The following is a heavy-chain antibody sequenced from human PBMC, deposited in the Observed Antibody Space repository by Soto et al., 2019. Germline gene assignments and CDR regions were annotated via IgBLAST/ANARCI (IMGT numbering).Heavy chain of an antibody. CDR3: AKGAPYYYDSSGYSHFDY. CDR1: GFTFDDYA. CDR2: ISWNSGSI. D-gene: IGHD3-22*01. V-gene: IGHV3-9*01. Sequence: GGSLRLSCAASGFTFDDYAMHWVRQAPGKGLEWVSGISWNSGSIGYADSVKGRFTISRDNAKNSLYLQMNSLRAEDTALYYCAKGAPYYYDSSGYSHFDYWGQGTLVTVSS. J-gene: IGHJ4*02.